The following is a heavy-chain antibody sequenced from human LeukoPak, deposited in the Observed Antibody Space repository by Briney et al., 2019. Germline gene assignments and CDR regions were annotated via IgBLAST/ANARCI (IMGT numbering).Heavy chain of an antibody. CDR2: IWYDGSNK. CDR3: ARGGDIVVVPAASDAFDI. CDR1: GFTFRTYE. D-gene: IGHD2-2*01. Sequence: SLRLSCAASGFTFRTYEMNWVRQAPGKGLEWVAVIWYDGSNKYYADSVKGRFTISRDNSKNTLYLQMNSLRAEDTAVYYCARGGDIVVVPAASDAFDIWGQGTMVTVSS. J-gene: IGHJ3*02. V-gene: IGHV3-33*08.